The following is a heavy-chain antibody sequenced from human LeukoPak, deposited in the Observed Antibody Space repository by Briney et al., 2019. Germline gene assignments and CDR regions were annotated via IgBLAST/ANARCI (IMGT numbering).Heavy chain of an antibody. D-gene: IGHD3-22*01. Sequence: SETLSLTCAVYGGSFSGYYWSWIRQPPGKGLEWIGEINHSGSTNYNPSLKSRVTISVDTSKNQFSLKLSSVTAADTAVYYCARVGYYDSSGGYYYMDVWGKGTTVTVSS. J-gene: IGHJ6*03. CDR2: INHSGST. V-gene: IGHV4-34*01. CDR1: GGSFSGYY. CDR3: ARVGYYDSSGGYYYMDV.